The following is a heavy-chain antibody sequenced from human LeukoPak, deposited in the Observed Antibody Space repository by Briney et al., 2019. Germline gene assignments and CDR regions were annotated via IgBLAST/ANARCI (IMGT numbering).Heavy chain of an antibody. CDR3: AKNTRPARYYYYYMDV. CDR2: IRYDGSNK. V-gene: IGHV3-30*02. Sequence: GGSLRLSCGASGFTFSNYGMLWVRQAPGKGLEWVAFIRYDGSNKLYADSVKGRFTISRDNSKNTLYLQMNSLRAEDTAVYYCAKNTRPARYYYYYMDVWGKGTTVTISS. D-gene: IGHD1-1*01. J-gene: IGHJ6*03. CDR1: GFTFSNYG.